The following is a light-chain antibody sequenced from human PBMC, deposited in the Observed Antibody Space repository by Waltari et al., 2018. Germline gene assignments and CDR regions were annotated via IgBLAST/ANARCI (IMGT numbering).Light chain of an antibody. J-gene: IGLJ2*01. Sequence: QSALTQPASVSGSPGQSITISCTGTSSDVGAYNYVPWYQQHPGKAPKLLIFDVSNRPPGVSTRLPGSKSGNTASLTISVLQAEDEADYYCSSYISSSTLELFGGGTSLTVL. V-gene: IGLV2-14*03. CDR1: SSDVGAYNY. CDR3: SSYISSSTLEL. CDR2: DVS.